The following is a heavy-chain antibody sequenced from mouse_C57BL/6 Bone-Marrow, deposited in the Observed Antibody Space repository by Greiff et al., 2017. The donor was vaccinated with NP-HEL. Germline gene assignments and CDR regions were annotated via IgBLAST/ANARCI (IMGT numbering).Heavy chain of an antibody. Sequence: DVQLQESGPGLVKPSQSLSLTCSVTGYSITSGYYWNWIRQFPGNKLEWMGYISYDGSNNYNPSLKNRISTTRDSSKNQFFLKLNSVTTEDTATNYCAREDPRGSSYAMDYWGQGTSVTVSS. J-gene: IGHJ4*01. V-gene: IGHV3-6*01. CDR2: ISYDGSN. D-gene: IGHD1-1*01. CDR3: AREDPRGSSYAMDY. CDR1: GYSITSGYY.